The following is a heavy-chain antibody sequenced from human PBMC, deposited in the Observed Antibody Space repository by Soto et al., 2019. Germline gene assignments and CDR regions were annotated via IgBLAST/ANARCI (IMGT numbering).Heavy chain of an antibody. V-gene: IGHV3-15*07. CDR3: TSNDAFDI. CDR2: IKTKAHGGTT. J-gene: IGHJ3*02. CDR1: GFTFSKAW. Sequence: GGSLRLSCAASGFTFSKAWMNWGRQAPGKGLEWVGRIKTKAHGGTTDYAAPVRGRFTISRDDSKNTLCLRMNSLKTEDTALYYCTSNDAFDIWGQGTMVTVSS.